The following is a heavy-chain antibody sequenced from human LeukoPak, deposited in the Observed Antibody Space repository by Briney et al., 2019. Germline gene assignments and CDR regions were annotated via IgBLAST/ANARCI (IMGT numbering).Heavy chain of an antibody. Sequence: SETLSLTCTVSGSSISSSSYYWGWIRQPPGKGLEWIGSIYYSGSTYYNPSLKSRVTISVDTSKNQFSLKLSSVTAADTAVYYCARDQYDFWSGYLIDYWGQGTLVTVSS. D-gene: IGHD3-3*01. CDR1: GSSISSSSYY. J-gene: IGHJ4*02. V-gene: IGHV4-39*07. CDR3: ARDQYDFWSGYLIDY. CDR2: IYYSGST.